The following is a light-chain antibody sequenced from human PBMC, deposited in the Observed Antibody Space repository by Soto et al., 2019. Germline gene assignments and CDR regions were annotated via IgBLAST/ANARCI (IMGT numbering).Light chain of an antibody. CDR3: MQTTQFPFT. V-gene: IGKV2-24*01. Sequence: VMTQTPLSSLVTLGQPASISCRSSQSLLHSDGNTYLSWLHQRPGQPPRLLIRKISNRFSGVPDRFSGAGAGTDFTLHISRVEAEDVGVYYCMQTTQFPFTFGPGTKAEIK. CDR2: KIS. J-gene: IGKJ3*01. CDR1: QSLLHSDGNTY.